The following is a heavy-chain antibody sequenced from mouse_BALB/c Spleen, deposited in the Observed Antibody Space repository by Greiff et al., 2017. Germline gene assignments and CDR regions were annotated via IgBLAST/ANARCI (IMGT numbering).Heavy chain of an antibody. J-gene: IGHJ1*01. V-gene: IGHV1-9*01. CDR2: ILPGSGST. CDR1: GYTFSSYW. D-gene: IGHD2-4*01. Sequence: QVQLQQSGAELMKPGASVKISCKATGYTFSSYWIEWVKQRPGHGLEWIGEILPGSGSTNYNEKFKGKATFTADTSSNTAYMQLSSLTSEDSAVYYCARIHYDYGYWYFDVWGAGTTVTVSS. CDR3: ARIHYDYGYWYFDV.